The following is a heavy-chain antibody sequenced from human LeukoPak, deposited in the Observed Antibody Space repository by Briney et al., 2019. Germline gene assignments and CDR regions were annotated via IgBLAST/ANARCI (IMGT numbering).Heavy chain of an antibody. V-gene: IGHV4-34*01. Sequence: SETLSLTCAVYGGSFSGYYWSWIRQPPGKGLEWIGEINHSGGTNYNPSLKSRVTISVDTSKNQFSLKLSSVTAADTAVYYCARAHRLVLHYFDSWGQGTLVTVSS. CDR2: INHSGGT. CDR3: ARAHRLVLHYFDS. J-gene: IGHJ4*02. CDR1: GGSFSGYY. D-gene: IGHD2-15*01.